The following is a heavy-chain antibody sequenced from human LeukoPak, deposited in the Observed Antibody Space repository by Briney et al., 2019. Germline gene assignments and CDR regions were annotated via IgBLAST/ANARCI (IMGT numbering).Heavy chain of an antibody. CDR2: ISGSGGNT. CDR1: GFTFSSYA. Sequence: PGGSLRLSCAASGFTFSSYAMSWVRQAPGKGLEWVPAISGSGGNTYYADSVKGRFTISRDNSKNTLYLQMNSLRAEDTAVYYCARVNKKYSSIVDYWGQGTLVTVSS. V-gene: IGHV3-23*01. D-gene: IGHD6-13*01. CDR3: ARVNKKYSSIVDY. J-gene: IGHJ4*02.